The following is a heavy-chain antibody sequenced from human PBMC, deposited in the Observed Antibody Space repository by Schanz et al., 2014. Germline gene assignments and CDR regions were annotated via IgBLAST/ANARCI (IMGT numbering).Heavy chain of an antibody. J-gene: IGHJ6*02. V-gene: IGHV3-15*01. CDR1: GFTSSNAW. Sequence: EVLLVDSGGGLVQPGGSLRLSCAASGFTSSNAWMSWVRQAPGKGLEWVGRIKTKTDGGTTDYAAPVKGRFTISRDDSTNTLYLQMNSLKTEDTAVYYCTTGGRRGYSHYFYGMDVWGQGTTVTVSS. CDR3: TTGGRRGYSHYFYGMDV. D-gene: IGHD5-18*01. CDR2: IKTKTDGGTT.